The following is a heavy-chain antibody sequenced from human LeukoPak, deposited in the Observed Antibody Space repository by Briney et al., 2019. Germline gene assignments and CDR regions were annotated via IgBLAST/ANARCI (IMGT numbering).Heavy chain of an antibody. D-gene: IGHD3-10*01. CDR2: IYYSGST. V-gene: IGHV4-59*01. CDR1: GGSISSYY. Sequence: KPSETLSLTCTVSGGSISSYYWSWIRQPPGKGLEWIGYIYYSGSTNYNPSLKSRVTISVDTSKNQFSLKLSSVTAADTAVYYCARRRDYYGSGSSRRAFDIWGQGTMVTVSS. J-gene: IGHJ3*02. CDR3: ARRRDYYGSGSSRRAFDI.